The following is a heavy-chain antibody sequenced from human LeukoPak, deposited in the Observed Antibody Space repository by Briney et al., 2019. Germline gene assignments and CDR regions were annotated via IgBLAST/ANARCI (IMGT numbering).Heavy chain of an antibody. Sequence: GGSLRLSCAASGFTFSSYAMHWVRQAPGKGLEWVAVISYDGSNKYYADSVKGRFTISRDNSKNTLYLRMNSLRAEDTAVYYCASLGEFDYRGQGTLVTVSS. CDR1: GFTFSSYA. V-gene: IGHV3-30-3*01. J-gene: IGHJ4*02. CDR2: ISYDGSNK. D-gene: IGHD3-10*01. CDR3: ASLGEFDY.